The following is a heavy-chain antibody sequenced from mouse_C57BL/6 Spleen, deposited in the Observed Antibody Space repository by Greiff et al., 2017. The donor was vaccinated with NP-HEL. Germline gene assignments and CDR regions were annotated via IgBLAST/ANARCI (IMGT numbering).Heavy chain of an antibody. J-gene: IGHJ1*03. CDR3: ARWLSYGKWYFDV. V-gene: IGHV1-61*01. D-gene: IGHD2-12*01. CDR1: GYTFTSYW. Sequence: QVQLQQPGAELVRPGSSVKLSCKASGYTFTSYWMDWVKQRPGQGLEWIGNIYPSDSETHYNQKFKDKATLTVDKSSSTAYMQLSSLTSEDSAVYDCARWLSYGKWYFDVWGTGTTVTVSS. CDR2: IYPSDSET.